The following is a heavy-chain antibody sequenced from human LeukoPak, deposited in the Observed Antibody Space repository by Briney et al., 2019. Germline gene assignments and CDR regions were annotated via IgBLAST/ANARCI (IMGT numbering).Heavy chain of an antibody. CDR2: IYYSGST. CDR3: ASGSYYDILTGYYRGEYFQH. J-gene: IGHJ1*01. Sequence: SETLSLTCTVSGGSLSSGSYYWRWIRQPQGKGLEWIEYIYYSGSTNYNPSLKSRVTISVDTSKNQFSLKLSSVTAADTAVYYRASGSYYDILTGYYRGEYFQHWGQGTLVTVSS. V-gene: IGHV4-61*01. CDR1: GGSLSSGSYY. D-gene: IGHD3-9*01.